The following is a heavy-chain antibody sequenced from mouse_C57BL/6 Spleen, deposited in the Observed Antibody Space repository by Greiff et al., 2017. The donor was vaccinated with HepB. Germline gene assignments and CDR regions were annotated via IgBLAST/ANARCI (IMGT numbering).Heavy chain of an antibody. CDR2: ISDGGSYT. J-gene: IGHJ4*01. D-gene: IGHD3-2*02. CDR1: GFTFSSYA. Sequence: DVKVEESGGGLVKPGGSLKLSCAASGFTFSSYAMSWVRQTPEKRLEWVATISDGGSYTYYPDNVKGRFTISRDNAKNNLYLQMSHLKSEDTAMYYCARDRGQLRLGGYAMDYWGQGTSVTVSS. V-gene: IGHV5-4*01. CDR3: ARDRGQLRLGGYAMDY.